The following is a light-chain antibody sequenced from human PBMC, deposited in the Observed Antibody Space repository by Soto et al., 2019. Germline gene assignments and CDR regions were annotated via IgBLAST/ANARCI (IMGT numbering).Light chain of an antibody. J-gene: IGKJ5*01. CDR2: KVS. V-gene: IGKV2-30*02. CDR1: QILVHSDGIAY. CDR3: MQGTHWPIT. Sequence: DVLMTQSPLSLPVTLGQPSCVSGRSNQILVHSDGIAYFSWFQQRPGRSPRRLIYKVSNRDSGVPARFSGSGSGTDFALKISRVEAEDVGVYYCMQGTHWPITFGQGTRLEIK.